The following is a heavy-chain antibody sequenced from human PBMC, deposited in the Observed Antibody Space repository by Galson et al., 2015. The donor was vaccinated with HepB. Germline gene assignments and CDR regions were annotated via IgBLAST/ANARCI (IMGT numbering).Heavy chain of an antibody. J-gene: IGHJ3*02. CDR3: ARPRGAQLLLGVAFDI. CDR2: ISGSGGST. D-gene: IGHD2-15*01. CDR1: GFTFSSYA. V-gene: IGHV3-23*01. Sequence: SLRLSCAASGFTFSSYAMSWVRQAPGKGLEWVSAISGSGGSTYYADSVKGRFTISRDNSKNTLYLQMNSLRAEDTAVYYCARPRGAQLLLGVAFDIWGQGTMVTVSS.